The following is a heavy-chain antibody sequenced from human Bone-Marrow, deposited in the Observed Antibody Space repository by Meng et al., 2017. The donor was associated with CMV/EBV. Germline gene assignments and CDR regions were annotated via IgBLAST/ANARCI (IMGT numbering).Heavy chain of an antibody. Sequence: GGSLRLSCAASGFTFSSYWMHWVRQAPGKGLVWVSRINSDGSSTSYADSVKGRFTISRDNAKNTLYLQMNSLRAEDTAVYYCARDLDFWSGYNYYYAMDVWGQGTTVTVSS. CDR1: GFTFSSYW. V-gene: IGHV3-74*01. CDR3: ARDLDFWSGYNYYYAMDV. D-gene: IGHD3-3*01. CDR2: INSDGSST. J-gene: IGHJ6*02.